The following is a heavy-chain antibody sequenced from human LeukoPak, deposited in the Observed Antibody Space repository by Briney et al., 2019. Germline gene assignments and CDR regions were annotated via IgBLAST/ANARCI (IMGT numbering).Heavy chain of an antibody. J-gene: IGHJ3*02. CDR2: IYPGDSDT. CDR3: AKSDSSSAFDI. Sequence: GESLKISCQGSGYTFTAYWIGWVRQMPGKGLEWMGIIYPGDSDTRYSPSFQGQVTISADKSISTAYLHWSSLNASDTAMYYCAKSDSSSAFDIWGQGTMVTVSS. V-gene: IGHV5-51*01. CDR1: GYTFTAYW. D-gene: IGHD6-6*01.